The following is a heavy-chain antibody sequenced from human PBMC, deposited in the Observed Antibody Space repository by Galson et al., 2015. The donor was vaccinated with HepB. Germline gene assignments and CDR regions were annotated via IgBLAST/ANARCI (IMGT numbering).Heavy chain of an antibody. CDR2: IYDTGST. Sequence: TLSVTCRVSGVSVSSGGHFWNWIRQRPGKDLEWIGYIYDTGSTNYNPSLYSRVTISLETPNNHISLKLSSVTSAGTAVYYCARGHTIYGVMWRYLASWGQGVLVTVSS. V-gene: IGHV4-31*03. CDR3: ARGHTIYGVMWRYLAS. J-gene: IGHJ4*02. CDR1: GVSVSSGGHF. D-gene: IGHD3-16*01.